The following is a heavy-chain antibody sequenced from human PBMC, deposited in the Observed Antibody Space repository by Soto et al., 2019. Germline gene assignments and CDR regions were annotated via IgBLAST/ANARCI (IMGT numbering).Heavy chain of an antibody. J-gene: IGHJ5*02. CDR3: ARLGIAAAGNPGP. CDR2: IDPSDSYT. V-gene: IGHV5-10-1*01. CDR1: GYSFTTYW. D-gene: IGHD6-13*01. Sequence: GESLKISCQGSGYSFTTYWISWVRQMPGKGLEWMGRIDPSDSYTNYSPPFQGHVTISADKSISTAYLQWSSLKASDTAMYYCARLGIAAAGNPGPWGQGTLVTVSS.